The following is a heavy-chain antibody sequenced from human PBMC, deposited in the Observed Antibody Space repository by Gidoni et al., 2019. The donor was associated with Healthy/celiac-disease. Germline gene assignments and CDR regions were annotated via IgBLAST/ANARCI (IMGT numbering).Heavy chain of an antibody. J-gene: IGHJ4*02. Sequence: EVQLVESGGVVVQPGGSLRLSCAASGFTFDDYNMPWVRQAPGKGLEWVSIISWDGGSTYYADSVKGRFTISRDNSKNSLYLQMNSLRTEDTALYYCAKAASSIAARPRDYFDYWGQGTLVTVSS. CDR1: GFTFDDYN. V-gene: IGHV3-43*01. CDR2: ISWDGGST. D-gene: IGHD6-6*01. CDR3: AKAASSIAARPRDYFDY.